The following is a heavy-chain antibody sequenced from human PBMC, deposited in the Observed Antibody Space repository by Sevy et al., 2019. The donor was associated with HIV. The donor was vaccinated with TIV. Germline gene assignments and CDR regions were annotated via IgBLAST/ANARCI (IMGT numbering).Heavy chain of an antibody. Sequence: GETLKISCTASGFTFGDYCMRWVRQAPGKGLEWVAFLKSDVYGGTVDHAASVRGRFVISRDDSKTIAYLQMNDLKTEETGVYYCTRWKAAQSIFDYWGQGALVTVSS. D-gene: IGHD6-13*01. CDR3: TRWKAAQSIFDY. CDR1: GFTFGDYC. J-gene: IGHJ4*02. CDR2: LKSDVYGGTV. V-gene: IGHV3-49*04.